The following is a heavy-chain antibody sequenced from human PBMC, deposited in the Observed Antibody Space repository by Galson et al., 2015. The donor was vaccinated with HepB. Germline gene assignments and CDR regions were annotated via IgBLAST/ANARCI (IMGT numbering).Heavy chain of an antibody. Sequence: SLRLSCAASGFTFSNAWMSWVRQAPGKGLEWVGRIKSKTDGGTTDYAAPVKGRFTISRDDSKNTLYLQMNSLKTEDTAVYYCTTGAIRYFDWLLTPPSHWGQGTLVTVSS. CDR2: IKSKTDGGTT. CDR1: GFTFSNAW. V-gene: IGHV3-15*01. D-gene: IGHD3-9*01. J-gene: IGHJ4*02. CDR3: TTGAIRYFDWLLTPPSH.